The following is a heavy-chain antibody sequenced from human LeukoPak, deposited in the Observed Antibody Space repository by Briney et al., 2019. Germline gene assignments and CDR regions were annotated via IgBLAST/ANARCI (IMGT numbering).Heavy chain of an antibody. CDR1: GLTFDDYG. J-gene: IGHJ6*02. V-gene: IGHV3-20*01. CDR3: ARVCWLRGYYYYGMDV. Sequence: GGSLRLSCAASGLTFDDYGMSWVRQAPGKGLEWVSGINWNGGSTGYADSVKGRFTISRDNAKNSLRLQMNSLRAEDTALYHCARVCWLRGYYYYGMDVWGQGTTVTVSS. CDR2: INWNGGST. D-gene: IGHD5-12*01.